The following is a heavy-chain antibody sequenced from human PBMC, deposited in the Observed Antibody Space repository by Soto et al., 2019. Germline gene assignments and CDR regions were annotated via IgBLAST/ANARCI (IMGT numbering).Heavy chain of an antibody. CDR1: GFTFSSYS. D-gene: IGHD6-13*01. Sequence: EVQLVESGGGLVKPGGSLRLSCAASGFTFSSYSMNWVRQAPGKGLEWVSSISSSSSYIYYADSVKGRFNISRDNAKNSLYLQMNSLRAEDTAVYYCARGGAAAVYGMDVWGQGTTVTVSS. V-gene: IGHV3-21*01. CDR2: ISSSSSYI. J-gene: IGHJ6*02. CDR3: ARGGAAAVYGMDV.